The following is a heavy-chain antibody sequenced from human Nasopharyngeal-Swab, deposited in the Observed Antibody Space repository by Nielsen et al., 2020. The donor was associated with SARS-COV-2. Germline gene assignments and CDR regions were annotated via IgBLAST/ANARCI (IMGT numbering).Heavy chain of an antibody. Sequence: GESLKISCAASGFTFSSYSMNWVRQAPGKGLEWVSYISSSSSTIYYADSVKGRFTISRDNAKNSLYLQTNSLRDEDTAVYYCARENNYGSPAAFDIWGQGTMVTVSS. CDR3: ARENNYGSPAAFDI. J-gene: IGHJ3*02. V-gene: IGHV3-48*02. CDR2: ISSSSSTI. D-gene: IGHD3-10*01. CDR1: GFTFSSYS.